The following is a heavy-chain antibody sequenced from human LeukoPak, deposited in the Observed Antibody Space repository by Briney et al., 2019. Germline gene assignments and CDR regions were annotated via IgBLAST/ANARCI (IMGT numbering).Heavy chain of an antibody. D-gene: IGHD2-2*01. J-gene: IGHJ4*02. Sequence: ASVKVSCKASGYSFTSYYMHWVRQAPGQGLEWMGWINPHNGDTNYAQKFQGRVTVTRDTSISTAYMELSRLRSDDTAVYYCARGYCSSTSCFEFDYWGQGTLVTVSS. CDR1: GYSFTSYY. CDR3: ARGYCSSTSCFEFDY. V-gene: IGHV1-2*02. CDR2: INPHNGDT.